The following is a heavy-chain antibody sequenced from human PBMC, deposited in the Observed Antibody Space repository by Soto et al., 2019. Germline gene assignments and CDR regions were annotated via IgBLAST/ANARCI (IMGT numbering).Heavy chain of an antibody. J-gene: IGHJ4*02. V-gene: IGHV3-11*01. D-gene: IGHD5-12*01. Sequence: PGGSLRLACAASGFSFSDYYMSWIRQAPGKGLEWLSYISGSGLTIYYADSVKGRFTVSRDSAQKSLYLQMNSLRAEDTAVYYCARDSDISRMENYFAYWGQGALVTVSS. CDR2: ISGSGLTI. CDR3: ARDSDISRMENYFAY. CDR1: GFSFSDYY.